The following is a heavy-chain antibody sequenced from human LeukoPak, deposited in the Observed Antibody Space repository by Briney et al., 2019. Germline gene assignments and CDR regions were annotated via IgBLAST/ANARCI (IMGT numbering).Heavy chain of an antibody. Sequence: PGRSLRLSCAASGFNFSSFVMHWVRQAPGKGLEWVAVIWYDGSNKYYADSVKGRFTISRDNSKNTLYLQMNSLRAEDTAVYYCAKVLVRGVHPYRFDYWGQGTLVTVSS. CDR3: AKVLVRGVHPYRFDY. CDR1: GFNFSSFV. J-gene: IGHJ4*02. D-gene: IGHD3-10*01. V-gene: IGHV3-33*06. CDR2: IWYDGSNK.